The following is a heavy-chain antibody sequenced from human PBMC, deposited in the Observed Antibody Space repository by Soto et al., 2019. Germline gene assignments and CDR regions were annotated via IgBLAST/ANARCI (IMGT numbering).Heavy chain of an antibody. D-gene: IGHD3-3*01. CDR2: ISGSGGST. CDR3: ANPRSIFGVVPFAY. Sequence: EVQLLESGGGLVQPGGSLRLSCAASGFTFSSYAMSWVRQAPGKGLEWVSAISGSGGSTYYADSVKGRFTISRDNSKNALYLQMNSLSAEDTAVYYFANPRSIFGVVPFAYWGQGTLVTVSS. V-gene: IGHV3-23*01. J-gene: IGHJ4*02. CDR1: GFTFSSYA.